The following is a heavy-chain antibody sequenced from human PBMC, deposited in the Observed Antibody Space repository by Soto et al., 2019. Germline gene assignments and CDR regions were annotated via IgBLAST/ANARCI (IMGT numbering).Heavy chain of an antibody. J-gene: IGHJ4*02. D-gene: IGHD3-10*01. CDR1: GFTFSSYE. CDR2: ISSSGSTI. CDR3: ARDLGFGEYY. V-gene: IGHV3-48*03. Sequence: EVQLLESGGGLVQPGGSLRLSCAASGFTFSSYEMNWVRQAPGMVLEWVSYISSSGSTIYYADSVKGRFTISRDNAKNSLYLQMNSLKAEDTAVYYCARDLGFGEYYWGQGTLVTVSS.